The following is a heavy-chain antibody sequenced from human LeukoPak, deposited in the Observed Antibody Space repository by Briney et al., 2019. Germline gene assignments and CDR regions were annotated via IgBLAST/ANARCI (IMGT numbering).Heavy chain of an antibody. Sequence: DSVKGRFTISRDNSKNTVYLQMNSLRAEDTAIYYCAKGGGHYYYYDYMDVWGKGTTVTVSS. J-gene: IGHJ6*03. V-gene: IGHV3-23*01. D-gene: IGHD3-16*01. CDR3: AKGGGHYYYYDYMDV.